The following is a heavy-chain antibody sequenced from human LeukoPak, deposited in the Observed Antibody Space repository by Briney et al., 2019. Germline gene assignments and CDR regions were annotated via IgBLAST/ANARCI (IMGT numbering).Heavy chain of an antibody. CDR1: GFTFSSYS. J-gene: IGHJ4*02. CDR3: TGNYYGSGSYADFDY. CDR2: ISSSSNYI. V-gene: IGHV3-21*04. D-gene: IGHD3-10*01. Sequence: GGSLRLSCAASGFTFSSYSMHWVRQSPGKGLEWVSSISSSSNYIYYADSMKGRFTISRDNAKNSLSLQMDSLKTEDTAVYYCTGNYYGSGSYADFDYWGQGTLVTVSS.